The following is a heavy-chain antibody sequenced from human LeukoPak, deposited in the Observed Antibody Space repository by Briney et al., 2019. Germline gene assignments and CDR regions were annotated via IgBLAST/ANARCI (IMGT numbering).Heavy chain of an antibody. Sequence: GGSLRLSCAASGFTVSSNYMSWVRQAPGKGLEWVSVIYSGGSTYYADSVKGRFTISRDNSKNTLCLQMNSLRAEDTAVYYCARWQQLQYFQHWGQGTLVTVSS. V-gene: IGHV3-53*01. J-gene: IGHJ1*01. CDR1: GFTVSSNY. D-gene: IGHD6-13*01. CDR3: ARWQQLQYFQH. CDR2: IYSGGST.